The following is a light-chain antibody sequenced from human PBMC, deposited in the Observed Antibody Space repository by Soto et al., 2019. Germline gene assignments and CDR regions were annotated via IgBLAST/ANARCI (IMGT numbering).Light chain of an antibody. CDR3: MQARQPPLT. Sequence: EIVMTQSPLSLPVTSGEPAYISCRSRQSLLHSDGFTHLVWSLQKPGQPPQLLSYLGSNRASRVPDRFSGGGSGTDCTLNIRRVEAEDVGVYYCMQARQPPLTVGGGTTVEI. CDR1: QSLLHSDGFTH. V-gene: IGKV2-28*01. J-gene: IGKJ4*01. CDR2: LGS.